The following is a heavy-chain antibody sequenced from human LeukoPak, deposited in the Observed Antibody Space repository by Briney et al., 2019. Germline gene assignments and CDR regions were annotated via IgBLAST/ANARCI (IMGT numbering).Heavy chain of an antibody. CDR2: IYSDNT. V-gene: IGHV3-53*01. CDR3: ARRAGAYSHPYDY. CDR1: GFTFSSNA. D-gene: IGHD4/OR15-4a*01. Sequence: GGSLRLSCAASGFTFSSNAMNWVRQAPGKGLEWVSFIYSDNTHYSDSVKGRFTISRDNSKNTLYLQMNSLRAEDTAVYYCARRAGAYSHPYDYWGQGTLVTVSS. J-gene: IGHJ4*02.